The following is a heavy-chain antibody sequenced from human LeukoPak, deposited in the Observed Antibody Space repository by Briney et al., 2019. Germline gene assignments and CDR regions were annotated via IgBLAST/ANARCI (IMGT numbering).Heavy chain of an antibody. Sequence: GGPLRLSCAASGFTFSSYAMSWVRQAPGKALEWVSAISGSGGSTYYADSVKGRFTISRDNSKNTLYLHMNSLRDEDTAVYYCAKDLTVVVAATGDYWGQGTLVTLS. J-gene: IGHJ4*02. CDR1: GFTFSSYA. CDR2: ISGSGGST. CDR3: AKDLTVVVAATGDY. D-gene: IGHD2-15*01. V-gene: IGHV3-23*01.